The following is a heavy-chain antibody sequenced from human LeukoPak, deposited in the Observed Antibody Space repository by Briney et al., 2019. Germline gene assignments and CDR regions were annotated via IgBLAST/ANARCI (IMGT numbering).Heavy chain of an antibody. D-gene: IGHD1-26*01. CDR3: AADPQLGATPGFGF. Sequence: SVKVSCKASGFAFFNSLVHWVRQTRGQGLEWIGWVVVGSGNTNYAQKFQERVTITRDRSTSTAYMELNSLTSEDTAIYYCAADPQLGATPGFGFWGQGSLVTVSS. J-gene: IGHJ4*02. CDR1: GFAFFNSL. CDR2: VVVGSGNT. V-gene: IGHV1-58*01.